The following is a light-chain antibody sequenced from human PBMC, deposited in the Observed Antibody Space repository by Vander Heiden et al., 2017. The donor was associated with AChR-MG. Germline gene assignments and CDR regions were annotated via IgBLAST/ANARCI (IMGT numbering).Light chain of an antibody. Sequence: HSVSESPGKTVTISCTRSSGSIASNYVQWYQQRPGSAPTTVIYEYNQRPSGVPDRFSGSIDSSSNSASLTISGLKTEDEADYYCQSYDSSNWVFGGGTKLTVL. CDR3: QSYDSSNWV. CDR2: EYN. V-gene: IGLV6-57*03. CDR1: SGSIASNY. J-gene: IGLJ3*02.